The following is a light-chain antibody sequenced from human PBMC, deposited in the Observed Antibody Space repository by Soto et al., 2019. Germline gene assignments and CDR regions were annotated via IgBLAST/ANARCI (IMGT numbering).Light chain of an antibody. Sequence: EIVLTQSPGTLSLSPGERATLSCRASQSVSSSYLAWYQQKPGQAPRLLIYGASSRATGIPARFSGSGSGTDFTPTISRLEPADFAVYYCQQYGSSPGYTFGQGTKLEIK. V-gene: IGKV3-20*01. CDR3: QQYGSSPGYT. J-gene: IGKJ2*01. CDR1: QSVSSSY. CDR2: GAS.